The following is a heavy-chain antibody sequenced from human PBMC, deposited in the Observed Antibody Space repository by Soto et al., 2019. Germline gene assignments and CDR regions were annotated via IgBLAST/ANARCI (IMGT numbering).Heavy chain of an antibody. D-gene: IGHD1-26*01. J-gene: IGHJ6*02. CDR1: GFTFKTHA. Sequence: QVQLVESGGGVVQPGTSLRLSCAASGFTFKTHAMHWVRQAPGKGLEWMAVIAYDGNEKFYADSVKGRFTISRDNSKNALYLQINTLRTEDTAVYYCGKDVGDYVPYSYGVDVWGQGTTVTVSS. CDR2: IAYDGNEK. CDR3: GKDVGDYVPYSYGVDV. V-gene: IGHV3-30*18.